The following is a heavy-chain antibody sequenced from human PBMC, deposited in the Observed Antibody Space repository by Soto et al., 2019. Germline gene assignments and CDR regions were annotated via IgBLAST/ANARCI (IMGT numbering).Heavy chain of an antibody. Sequence: SETLSLTCTVSGDSIINYYWSWMRQPPGKGLEYIGYIYYTGSTNYNPSLKSRVSMSVDTSKNQLSLKLTSVTAADTAVYYCILNGWYCIEYWGQGALVTVSS. CDR3: ILNGWYCIEY. D-gene: IGHD6-19*01. J-gene: IGHJ4*02. CDR1: GDSIINYY. CDR2: IYYTGST. V-gene: IGHV4-59*08.